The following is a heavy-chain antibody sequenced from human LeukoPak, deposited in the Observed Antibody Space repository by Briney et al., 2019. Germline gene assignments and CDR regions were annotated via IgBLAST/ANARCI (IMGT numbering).Heavy chain of an antibody. CDR2: MNPNSGNT. V-gene: IGHV1-8*01. J-gene: IGHJ6*03. CDR1: GYTFTSYD. Sequence: ASVKVSCKASGYTFTSYDINWVRQATGQGLEWMGWMNPNSGNTGYAQKFQGRVTMTRNTSISTAYMELSSLRSEDTAVYYCARGHRLRYSSGYYYYLDVWGKGTTVTVYS. D-gene: IGHD2-15*01. CDR3: ARGHRLRYSSGYYYYLDV.